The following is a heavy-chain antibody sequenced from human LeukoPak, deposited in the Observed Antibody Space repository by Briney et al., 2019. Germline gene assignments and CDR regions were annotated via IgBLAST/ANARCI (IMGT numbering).Heavy chain of an antibody. CDR1: GYTFTSYG. Sequence: ASVKVSCKASGYTFTSYGISWVRQAPGQGLEWMGWISAYNGNTNYAQKLQSRVTMTTDTSTSTAYMELRSLRSDDTAVYYCARDDCSGGSCYSVDAFDIWGQGTMVTVSS. CDR3: ARDDCSGGSCYSVDAFDI. D-gene: IGHD2-15*01. J-gene: IGHJ3*02. V-gene: IGHV1-18*01. CDR2: ISAYNGNT.